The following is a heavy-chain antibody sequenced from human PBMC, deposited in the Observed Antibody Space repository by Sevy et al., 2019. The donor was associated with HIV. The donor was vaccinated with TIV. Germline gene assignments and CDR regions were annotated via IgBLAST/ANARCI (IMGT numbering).Heavy chain of an antibody. CDR1: GYTFTSYG. Sequence: ASVKVSCKASGYTFTSYGISWVRLAPGQGLEWMGWISAYNGNTNYAQKLQGRVTMTTDTSTSTAYMELRSLRSDDTAVYYCARDRPGDYDFWSGYLNDFDYWGQGTLVTVSS. CDR3: ARDRPGDYDFWSGYLNDFDY. V-gene: IGHV1-18*04. D-gene: IGHD3-3*01. CDR2: ISAYNGNT. J-gene: IGHJ4*02.